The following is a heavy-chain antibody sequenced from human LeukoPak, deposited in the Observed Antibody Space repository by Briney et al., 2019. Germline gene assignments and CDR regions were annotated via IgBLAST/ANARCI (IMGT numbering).Heavy chain of an antibody. V-gene: IGHV1-2*02. J-gene: IGHJ5*02. CDR1: GYTFTSYG. CDR3: ARDSGSSSSLWFDP. CDR2: IKPNSGGT. Sequence: ASVKVSCKASGYTFTSYGISWVRQAPGQGLEWMGWIKPNSGGTNYAQKFQGRVTMTRDTSISTAYMELSRLRSDDTAVYYCARDSGSSSSLWFDPWGQGTLVTVSS. D-gene: IGHD6-6*01.